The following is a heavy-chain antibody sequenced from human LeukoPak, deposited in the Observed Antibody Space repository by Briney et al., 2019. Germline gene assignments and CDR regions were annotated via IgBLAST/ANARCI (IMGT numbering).Heavy chain of an antibody. V-gene: IGHV4-34*01. J-gene: IGHJ2*01. CDR1: GGSFSGYY. Sequence: TSSETLSLTCAVYGGSFSGYYWSWIRQPPGKGLEWIGEINHSGSTNYNPSLKSRVTISVDTSKNQFSLKLNSVTAADTAVYYRARSGRVYMVRGAAPFDLWGRGTLVTVSS. CDR2: INHSGST. CDR3: ARSGRVYMVRGAAPFDL. D-gene: IGHD3-10*01.